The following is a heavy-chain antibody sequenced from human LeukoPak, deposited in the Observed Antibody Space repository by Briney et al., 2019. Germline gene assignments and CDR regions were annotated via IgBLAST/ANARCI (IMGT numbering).Heavy chain of an antibody. CDR1: GGSFSGYY. D-gene: IGHD2-8*01. V-gene: IGHV4-34*01. J-gene: IGHJ4*02. CDR2: INHSGST. CDR3: ARGPYAKGLGY. Sequence: SETLSLTCAVYGGSFSGYYWSWIRQPPGKGLEWIGEINHSGSTNYNPSLKSRVTISVDTSKNQFSLKLSSVTAAGTAVYYCARGPYAKGLGYWGQGTLVTVSS.